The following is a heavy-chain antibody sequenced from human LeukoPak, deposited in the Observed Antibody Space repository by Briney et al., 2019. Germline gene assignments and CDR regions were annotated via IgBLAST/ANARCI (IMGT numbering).Heavy chain of an antibody. CDR3: ARDPTYYYGSGSSGNWFDP. CDR1: VSTFTVYY. D-gene: IGHD3-10*01. J-gene: IGHJ5*02. V-gene: IGHV1-2*02. Sequence: ASVNLSCKSSVSTFTVYYMHWVRQAPGQGLEWMGWINTNSGGTYYGQKFQGRVTMTRDTSITTAYMELNRLRSDDTAVYYCARDPTYYYGSGSSGNWFDPWGQGTLVTVSS. CDR2: INTNSGGT.